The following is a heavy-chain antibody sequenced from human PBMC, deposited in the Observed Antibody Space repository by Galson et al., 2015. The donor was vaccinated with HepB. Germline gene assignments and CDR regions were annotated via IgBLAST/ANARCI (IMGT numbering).Heavy chain of an antibody. V-gene: IGHV3-30*18. Sequence: LRLSCAGSGFTFSNHGMHWVRQAPGKGLEWLAVISDAGTVRYYADSVKGRFTIARDNSENTLFLQMDSLRPQDTAIYFCAKETGTSGTSYTSYFDSWGQGTLVTVSS. CDR3: AKETGTSGTSYTSYFDS. CDR1: GFTFSNHG. CDR2: ISDAGTVR. J-gene: IGHJ4*02. D-gene: IGHD3-10*01.